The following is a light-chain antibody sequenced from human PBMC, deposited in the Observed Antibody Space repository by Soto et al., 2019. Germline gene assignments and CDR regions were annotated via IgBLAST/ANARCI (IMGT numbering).Light chain of an antibody. J-gene: IGLJ2*01. CDR3: SSYTSSSTLNVV. V-gene: IGLV2-14*01. CDR1: SSDVGGYNY. Sequence: QSALTQPASVSGSPGQSITISCTGTSSDVGGYNYVSWYQQHPGKAPKLMIYDVSNRPSGVSNRFSGSKSGNTASLTISGLQAEDEADSYCSSYTSSSTLNVVLGGGTQLTVL. CDR2: DVS.